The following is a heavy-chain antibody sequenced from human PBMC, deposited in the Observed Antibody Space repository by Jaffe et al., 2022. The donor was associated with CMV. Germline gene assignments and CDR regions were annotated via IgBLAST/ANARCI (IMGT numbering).Heavy chain of an antibody. CDR3: ARHYYGSGAFFDY. CDR1: GFIVSSSY. V-gene: IGHV3-53*01. Sequence: EVQLVESGGGLIQPGGSLRLSCAASGFIVSSSYLSWVRQAPGKGLEWVSVIYSGGSTYYADSVKGRFTISRDNSKNTLYLQMNSLRAEDTAVFYCARHYYGSGAFFDYWGQGTLVTVSS. D-gene: IGHD3-10*01. CDR2: IYSGGST. J-gene: IGHJ4*02.